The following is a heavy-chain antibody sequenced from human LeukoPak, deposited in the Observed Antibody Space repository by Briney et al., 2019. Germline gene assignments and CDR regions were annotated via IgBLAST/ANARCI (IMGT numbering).Heavy chain of an antibody. CDR3: ARRGRGGSSNWFDP. J-gene: IGHJ5*02. CDR2: IYYSGST. Sequence: SQTLSPTCTVSGGSISSGDYYRSWIRQPPGKGLEWIGYIYYSGSTYYNPSLKSRVTISVDKSKNQFSLKLSSVTAADTAVYYCARRGRGGSSNWFDPWGQGTLVTVSS. V-gene: IGHV4-30-4*01. D-gene: IGHD2-15*01. CDR1: GGSISSGDYY.